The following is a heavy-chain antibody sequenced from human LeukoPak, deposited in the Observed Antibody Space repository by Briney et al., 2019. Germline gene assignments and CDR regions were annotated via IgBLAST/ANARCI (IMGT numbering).Heavy chain of an antibody. CDR2: FSGSGGST. J-gene: IGHJ4*02. Sequence: PGGSLRLSCAASGLTFSSYAMSWVRQAPGKGLEWVSAFSGSGGSTYYADSVKGRFTIARDISKNTLYLQMNSLRAEDTAVYYCAKLRSGYDIIDYWGQGTLVTVSS. CDR3: AKLRSGYDIIDY. CDR1: GLTFSSYA. D-gene: IGHD5-12*01. V-gene: IGHV3-23*01.